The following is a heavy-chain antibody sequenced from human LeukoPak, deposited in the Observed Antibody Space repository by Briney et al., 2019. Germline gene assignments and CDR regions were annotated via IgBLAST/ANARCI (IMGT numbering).Heavy chain of an antibody. CDR1: GFTFDDYT. V-gene: IGHV3-43*01. J-gene: IGHJ6*04. CDR2: ISWDGGST. D-gene: IGHD3-10*02. CDR3: TELGITMIGGV. Sequence: TGGSLRLSCAASGFTFDDYTMHWVRHAPGKGLEWVSLISWDGGSTYYADSVKGRFIISRDNSKNSLYLQMNSLRAEDTAVYYCTELGITMIGGVWGEGTTVTISS.